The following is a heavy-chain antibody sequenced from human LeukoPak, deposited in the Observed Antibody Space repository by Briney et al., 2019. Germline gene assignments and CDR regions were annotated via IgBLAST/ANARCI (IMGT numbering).Heavy chain of an antibody. CDR3: ARADYYDSSGYAGSFDY. CDR1: GYTFTSYA. Sequence: GASVKVSCKASGYTFTSYAMHWVRQAPGQRLEWMGWINAGNGNTKYSQKFQGRVTITRDTSASTAYMELSSLRSEDTAVYYCARADYYDSSGYAGSFDYWGQGTLVTVSS. V-gene: IGHV1-3*01. J-gene: IGHJ4*02. CDR2: INAGNGNT. D-gene: IGHD3-22*01.